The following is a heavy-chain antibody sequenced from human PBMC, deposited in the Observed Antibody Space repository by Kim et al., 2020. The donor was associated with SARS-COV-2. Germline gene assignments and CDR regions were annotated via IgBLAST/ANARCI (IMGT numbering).Heavy chain of an antibody. J-gene: IGHJ3*01. CDR3: ARDLNVAQGGKWYDVLDV. CDR1: GFNFGAFW. Sequence: GGSLRLSCAGSGFNFGAFWMTWVRQAPGKGLEWVANIGGDGSRQYYLDSVEGRFTISRDNSKNSLSLQINRLRADDTAVYYCARDLNVAQGGKWYDVLDVWGQGTVVTVSS. D-gene: IGHD2-15*01. CDR2: IGGDGSRQ. V-gene: IGHV3-7*01.